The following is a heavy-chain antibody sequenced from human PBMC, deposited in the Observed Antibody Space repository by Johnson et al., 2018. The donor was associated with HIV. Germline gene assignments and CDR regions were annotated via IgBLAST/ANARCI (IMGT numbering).Heavy chain of an antibody. Sequence: QVQLVESGGGLVQPGGSLRLSCAASGFTFSDYYMSWIRQAPGKGLEWVSYISSSGSTIYDADSVKGRFTISRDNAKNSLYLQMNSLRAEDTAVYYCARDLYSSVWKKDAFDIWGQGTMVTVSS. J-gene: IGHJ3*02. V-gene: IGHV3-11*04. CDR3: ARDLYSSVWKKDAFDI. CDR2: ISSSGSTI. D-gene: IGHD6-25*01. CDR1: GFTFSDYY.